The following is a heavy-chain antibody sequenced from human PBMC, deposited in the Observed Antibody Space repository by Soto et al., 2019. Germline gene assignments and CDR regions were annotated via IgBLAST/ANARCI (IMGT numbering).Heavy chain of an antibody. J-gene: IGHJ3*02. Sequence: QVQLVESGGGVVQPGRSLRRSCAASGFTFSSYGMHWVRQAPGKGLEWVAVISYDGSNKYYADSVKGRFTISRDNSKNTLYLQMNSLRAEDTAEYYCAKDLGVEATYYDYIWGSYRYTGGAFDIWGQGTMVTVSS. CDR2: ISYDGSNK. CDR3: AKDLGVEATYYDYIWGSYRYTGGAFDI. V-gene: IGHV3-30*18. CDR1: GFTFSSYG. D-gene: IGHD3-16*02.